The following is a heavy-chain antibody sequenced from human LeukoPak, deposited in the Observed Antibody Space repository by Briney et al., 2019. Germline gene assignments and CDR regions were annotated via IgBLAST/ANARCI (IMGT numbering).Heavy chain of an antibody. Sequence: GSLRLSCAASGFAFSAYEMNWVRQAPGKGLEWVSYIAGSDTTTHYADSVKGRFTIFRDNAKNSLYLQMNRLRAEDTALYYCTTLGYHLDFWGQGTLVTVSS. CDR1: GFAFSAYE. CDR2: IAGSDTTT. V-gene: IGHV3-48*03. D-gene: IGHD3-22*01. J-gene: IGHJ4*02. CDR3: TTLGYHLDF.